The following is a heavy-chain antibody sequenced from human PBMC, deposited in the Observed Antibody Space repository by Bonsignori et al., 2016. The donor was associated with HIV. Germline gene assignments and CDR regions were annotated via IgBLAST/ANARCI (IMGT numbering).Heavy chain of an antibody. D-gene: IGHD3-22*01. Sequence: GGSLRLSCAASGFTFDDYAMHWVRQAPGKGLEWVSGISWNSGSIGYADSVKGRFTISRDNAKNSLYLQMNSLRAEDTALYYCAKVTYYYDSSGPRSDAFDIWGQGDNGHRLL. CDR2: ISWNSGSI. CDR1: GFTFDDYA. J-gene: IGHJ3*02. CDR3: AKVTYYYDSSGPRSDAFDI. V-gene: IGHV3-9*01.